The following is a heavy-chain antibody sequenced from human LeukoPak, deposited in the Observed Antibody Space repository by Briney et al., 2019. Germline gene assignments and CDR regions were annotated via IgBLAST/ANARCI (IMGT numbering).Heavy chain of an antibody. V-gene: IGHV5-51*01. J-gene: IGHJ5*02. Sequence: GESLKISCQGSGYSFTSYWIGWVLQLPGKGLGWMGIIYPDDSNTRYSPSFQGQVTLSADKSINTAYLQWSSLRASDTAMYYCARLEEDLTLGVAGYWFVPWGQGTLVTVS. CDR3: ARLEEDLTLGVAGYWFVP. CDR2: IYPDDSNT. D-gene: IGHD3-16*01. CDR1: GYSFTSYW.